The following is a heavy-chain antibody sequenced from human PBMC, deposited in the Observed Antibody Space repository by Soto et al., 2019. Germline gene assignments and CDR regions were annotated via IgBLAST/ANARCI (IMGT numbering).Heavy chain of an antibody. V-gene: IGHV1-69*13. CDR1: GGTFSSYA. J-gene: IGHJ6*02. D-gene: IGHD3-10*01. Sequence: SVKVSCKASGGTFSSYAISWVRQAPGQGLEWMGGIIPIFGTANYAQKFQGRVTITADESTSTAYMELSSLRSEDTAVYYCARAPHYGSGSYTVYYYYYGMDVWGQGTTVTVSS. CDR3: ARAPHYGSGSYTVYYYYYGMDV. CDR2: IIPIFGTA.